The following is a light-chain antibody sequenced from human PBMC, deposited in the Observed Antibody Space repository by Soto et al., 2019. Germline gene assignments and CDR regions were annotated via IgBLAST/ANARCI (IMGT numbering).Light chain of an antibody. V-gene: IGKV3-20*01. CDR3: QQYGSSGT. CDR1: QSINNY. Sequence: EIVLTQSPGTLSLSPVERATLSCWASQSINNYLAWYQQKPGQAPRLLIYGASNRATGIPDRFSGSGSGTDFTLTISRLEPEDFAVYYCQQYGSSGTFGQGTKVDIK. CDR2: GAS. J-gene: IGKJ1*01.